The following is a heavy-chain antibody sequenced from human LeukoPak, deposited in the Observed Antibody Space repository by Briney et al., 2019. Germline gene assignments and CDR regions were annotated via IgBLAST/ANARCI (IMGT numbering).Heavy chain of an antibody. Sequence: GGSLRLSCAASGFAFSRNGMFWVRQAPGKGLEWVSGINWNGGSTGYADSVKGRFTVSRDYAKNSLYLQMNSLRAEDTALYYCARGISAAGTVGAFDIWGQGTMVTVSS. V-gene: IGHV3-20*04. CDR1: GFAFSRNG. J-gene: IGHJ3*02. CDR3: ARGISAAGTVGAFDI. D-gene: IGHD6-13*01. CDR2: INWNGGST.